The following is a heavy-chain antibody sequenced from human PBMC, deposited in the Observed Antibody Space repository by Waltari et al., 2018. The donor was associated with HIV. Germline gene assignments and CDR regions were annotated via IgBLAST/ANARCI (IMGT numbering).Heavy chain of an antibody. Sequence: QVQLVQSGAEVKKPGSSVKVSCKASGGTSSSYALTWVRQSPGHGLEWMGRIIPILGIANYAQKFQGRVTITADKSTSTAYMELSSLRSEDTAVYYCAGWATTKPNPPSYYYYGMDVWGQGTTVTVSS. J-gene: IGHJ6*02. D-gene: IGHD1-26*01. CDR1: GGTSSSYA. CDR2: IIPILGIA. CDR3: AGWATTKPNPPSYYYYGMDV. V-gene: IGHV1-69*04.